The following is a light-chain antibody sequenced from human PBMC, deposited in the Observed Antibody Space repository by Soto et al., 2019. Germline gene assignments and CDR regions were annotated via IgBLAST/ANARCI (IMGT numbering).Light chain of an antibody. Sequence: IVLTQSPGTLSLSPGERATLSCGASQTVSASYLAWYQQKPGQAPRLLIYGASRRATGIPDRFSAGGSGTVFTLTISRLEPEDFAVYYCQQYDSSPVTFGQGTKVEIK. CDR2: GAS. V-gene: IGKV3-20*01. CDR3: QQYDSSPVT. J-gene: IGKJ2*01. CDR1: QTVSASY.